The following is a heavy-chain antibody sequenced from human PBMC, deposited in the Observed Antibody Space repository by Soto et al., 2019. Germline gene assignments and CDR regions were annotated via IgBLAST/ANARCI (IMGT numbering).Heavy chain of an antibody. V-gene: IGHV3-23*04. CDR1: GFTFRNNV. CDR2: ITDNGGST. Sequence: EVQLVESGGGLVQPGGSLRLSCAASGFTFRNNVMNWVRQAPGRGLEWVSAITDNGGSTYYADSVKGRCTISRDNSKNTLYLQMNSLRAEDKAVYYCAKEVYGAARGGMDVWGQGTTVTVSS. J-gene: IGHJ6*02. D-gene: IGHD3-10*01. CDR3: AKEVYGAARGGMDV.